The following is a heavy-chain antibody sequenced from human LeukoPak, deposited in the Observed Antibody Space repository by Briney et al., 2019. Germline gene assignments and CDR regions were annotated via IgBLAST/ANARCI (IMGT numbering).Heavy chain of an antibody. Sequence: QSGGSLRLSCAASGFTFSSYAMSWVRQAPGKGLEWVSAISGSGGTTYYADSVKGRFTISRDNSKNTAYLQMNSLKTEDTAVYYCSRVEYYFDSSGPYPWDYYYYMDVWGKGTTVTVSS. CDR2: ISGSGGTT. V-gene: IGHV3-23*01. CDR1: GFTFSSYA. CDR3: SRVEYYFDSSGPYPWDYYYYMDV. D-gene: IGHD3-22*01. J-gene: IGHJ6*03.